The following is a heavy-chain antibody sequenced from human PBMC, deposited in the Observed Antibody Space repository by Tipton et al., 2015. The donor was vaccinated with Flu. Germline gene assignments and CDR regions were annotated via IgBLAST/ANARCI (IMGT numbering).Heavy chain of an antibody. CDR3: ARRVAARLNWFDP. V-gene: IGHV4-39*01. CDR1: GGSISSSSYY. J-gene: IGHJ5*02. Sequence: TLSFTCTVSGGSISSSSYYWGWIRQPPGKGLEWIGSIYYSGSTYYNPSLKSRVTISVDTSKNQFSLKLSSVTAADTAVYYCARRVAARLNWFDPWGQGTLVTVSS. D-gene: IGHD6-6*01. CDR2: IYYSGST.